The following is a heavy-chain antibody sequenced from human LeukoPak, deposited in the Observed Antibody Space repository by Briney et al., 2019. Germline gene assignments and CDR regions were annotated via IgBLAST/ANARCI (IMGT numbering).Heavy chain of an antibody. CDR2: IYSGGGT. J-gene: IGHJ4*02. Sequence: GGSLRLSCAASGFTVSNNYTSWVRQAPGKGLEWVSVIYSGGGTYYADSVKGRFTISRDNSKNTLYLQMNSLRAEDTAVYYCSRGRYGDYGDNYFDYWGQGTLVTVSS. CDR1: GFTVSNNY. D-gene: IGHD4-17*01. CDR3: SRGRYGDYGDNYFDY. V-gene: IGHV3-66*01.